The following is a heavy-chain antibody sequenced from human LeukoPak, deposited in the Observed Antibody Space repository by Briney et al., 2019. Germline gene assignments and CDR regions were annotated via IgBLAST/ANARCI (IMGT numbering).Heavy chain of an antibody. J-gene: IGHJ4*02. CDR3: ARFKSVHYTAYAY. Sequence: GESLKISCKCSGYSFTSYWIGWVRQMPGKGLEWMGIIYPGDSDTRYSPSFQGQVTISADKSISTACLPWSSLKASDTAMYYCARFKSVHYTAYAYWGQGTLVTVSS. CDR2: IYPGDSDT. CDR1: GYSFTSYW. V-gene: IGHV5-51*01. D-gene: IGHD5-18*01.